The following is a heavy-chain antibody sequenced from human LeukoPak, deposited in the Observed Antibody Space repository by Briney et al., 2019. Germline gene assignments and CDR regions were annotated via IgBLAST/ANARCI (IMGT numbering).Heavy chain of an antibody. V-gene: IGHV4-59*01. CDR2: IYSSGNT. CDR3: ARSGALTGYLY. Sequence: SETLSLTCTASGGSISGYYWSWIRQPPGRGLEWIGYIYSSGNTLYSPSLKSRVTMPLDTSKNQFSLKLSSVTSADTAVYYCARSGALTGYLYWGQGTLVTVSS. D-gene: IGHD3-9*01. J-gene: IGHJ4*02. CDR1: GGSISGYY.